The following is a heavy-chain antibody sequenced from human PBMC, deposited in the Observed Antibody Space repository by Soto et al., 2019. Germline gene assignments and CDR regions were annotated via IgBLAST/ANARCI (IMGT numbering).Heavy chain of an antibody. CDR2: ISTFNGKT. J-gene: IGHJ3*01. CDR3: ARLLTEGATFREDAFDL. D-gene: IGHD1-26*01. V-gene: IGHV1-18*01. Sequence: QVQLVQSGGDVKTPGASVKVSCTTFRYTFTSHGIAWVRQAPGQGLGWMGWISTFNGKTDYAQKFQGRVTMTADTITSTVHMELRSLRSDDTAVYYCARLLTEGATFREDAFDLWGQGTKVTVSS. CDR1: RYTFTSHG.